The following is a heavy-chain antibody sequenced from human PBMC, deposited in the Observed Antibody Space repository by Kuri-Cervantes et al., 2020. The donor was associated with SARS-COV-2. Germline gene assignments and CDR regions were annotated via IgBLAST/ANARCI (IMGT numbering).Heavy chain of an antibody. V-gene: IGHV1-46*01. CDR2: INPSGGST. CDR1: GYTFTSYY. J-gene: IGHJ4*02. Sequence: ASVKVSCKASGYTFTSYYMHWVRQAPGQGLEWMGIINPSGGSTSYAQKFQGRVTMTRDTSTSTVYMELSSLRSEDTAVYYCARAQEHNAQQLAGVVYWGQGTLVTVSS. CDR3: ARAQEHNAQQLAGVVY. D-gene: IGHD6-13*01.